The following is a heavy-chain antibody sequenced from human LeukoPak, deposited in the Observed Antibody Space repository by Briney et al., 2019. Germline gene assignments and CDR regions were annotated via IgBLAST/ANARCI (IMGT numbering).Heavy chain of an antibody. CDR3: ARGTTTTVTTPFY. D-gene: IGHD4-17*01. CDR1: GFTFSSYS. J-gene: IGHJ4*02. V-gene: IGHV3-21*01. CDR2: ISSSSSYI. Sequence: GGSLRLSCAASGFTFSSYSMNWVRQAPGKGLEWDSSISSSSSYIYYADSVKGRFTISRDNAKNSLYLQMNSLRAGDTAVYYCARGTTTTVTTPFYWGQGTLVTVSS.